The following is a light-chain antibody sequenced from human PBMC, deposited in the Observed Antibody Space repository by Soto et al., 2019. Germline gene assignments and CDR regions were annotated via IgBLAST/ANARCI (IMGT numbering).Light chain of an antibody. J-gene: IGKJ5*01. CDR3: QQRSNWPIT. CDR2: DAS. Sequence: EIVLTQSPATLSLSPGERATLSCRASQSVSSYLAWYQQKPGQAPRLLIYDASNRATSIPARFSGSGSRTDFTLTISSLEPEDFAVYYYQQRSNWPITFGQGTRLEIK. V-gene: IGKV3-11*01. CDR1: QSVSSY.